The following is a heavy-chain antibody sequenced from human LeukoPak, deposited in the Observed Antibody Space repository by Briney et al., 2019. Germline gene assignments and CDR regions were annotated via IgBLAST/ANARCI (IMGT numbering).Heavy chain of an antibody. CDR2: ISAYNGNT. V-gene: IGHV1-18*01. CDR3: ARAMITTFGVVIIPYAFDI. J-gene: IGHJ3*02. CDR1: GYTFTSYG. D-gene: IGHD3-3*01. Sequence: GASVKVSCKASGYTFTSYGISWVRQAPGQGLEWMGWISAYNGNTNYAQKLQGRVTMTTDTSTSTAYMELRSLRSDDTAVYYCARAMITTFGVVIIPYAFDIWGQGTMVTVSS.